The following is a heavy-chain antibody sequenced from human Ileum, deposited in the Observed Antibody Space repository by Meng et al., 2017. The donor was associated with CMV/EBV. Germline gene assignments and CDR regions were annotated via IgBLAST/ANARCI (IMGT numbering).Heavy chain of an antibody. D-gene: IGHD2-2*02. V-gene: IGHV3-48*04. Sequence: GESLKISCAASGFSFSSYSMNWVRQAPGKGLEWVSYISSSGSTIFYADSVKGRFTISRDNAKNSLYLQMNSLRADDTAVYYCARGGDCSSTSCYRRGGDYWGQGTLVTVSS. CDR2: ISSSGSTI. CDR3: ARGGDCSSTSCYRRGGDY. CDR1: GFSFSSYS. J-gene: IGHJ4*02.